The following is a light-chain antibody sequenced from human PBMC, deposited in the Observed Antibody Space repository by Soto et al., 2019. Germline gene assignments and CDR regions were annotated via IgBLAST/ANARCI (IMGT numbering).Light chain of an antibody. CDR1: QDIRND. CDR3: LHDDNYPRT. CDR2: AAS. Sequence: AIQMTQSPSSLSASVGDRVTITCRASQDIRNDLGWYQQKPGKAPQLLIFAASNLQSGVPSRFSGSGSGTDFTLTISSLQPEDFATVYCLHDDNYPRTFGQGTKVEIK. J-gene: IGKJ1*01. V-gene: IGKV1-6*01.